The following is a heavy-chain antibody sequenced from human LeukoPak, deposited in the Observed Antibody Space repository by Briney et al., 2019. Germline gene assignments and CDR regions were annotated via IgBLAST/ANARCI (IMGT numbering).Heavy chain of an antibody. CDR2: IYTSGST. J-gene: IGHJ5*02. V-gene: IGHV4-61*02. CDR3: ARTLGYCSSTSCPNWFDP. CDR1: GGAISSGSYY. Sequence: PSETLSLTCTASGGAISSGSYYWSWIPQPAGKGLEWIGRIYTSGSTNYNPSLKSRVTISVDTSKNQFSLKLSSVTAADTAVYYCARTLGYCSSTSCPNWFDPWGQGTLVTVSS. D-gene: IGHD2-2*01.